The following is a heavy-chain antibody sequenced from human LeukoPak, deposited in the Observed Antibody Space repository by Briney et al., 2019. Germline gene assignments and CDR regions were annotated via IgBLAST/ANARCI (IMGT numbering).Heavy chain of an antibody. Sequence: GGSLRLSCAASGFTLSSYSMNWVRQAPGKGLEWVSYISTSTSTIYYADSVKGRFTISRDNAKNSLYLQMNSLRDEDTAVYYCARYSSGHDAFDSYGQGKMVTVSS. V-gene: IGHV3-48*02. CDR3: ARYSSGHDAFDS. CDR2: ISTSTSTI. D-gene: IGHD6-19*01. J-gene: IGHJ3*02. CDR1: GFTLSSYS.